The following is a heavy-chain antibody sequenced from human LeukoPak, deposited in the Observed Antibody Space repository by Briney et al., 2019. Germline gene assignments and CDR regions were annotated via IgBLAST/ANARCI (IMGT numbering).Heavy chain of an antibody. V-gene: IGHV1-46*01. D-gene: IGHD3-3*01. CDR1: GYTFINYY. CDR2: VNPSGNST. Sequence: ASVKVSCKASGYTFINYYIHWVRQAPGQGLEWMGIVNPSGNSTSHAQKFQGRVTITADESTSTAYMELSSLRSEDTAVYYCARGPRRITIFGVVIGGPNFDYWGQGTLVTVSS. CDR3: ARGPRRITIFGVVIGGPNFDY. J-gene: IGHJ4*02.